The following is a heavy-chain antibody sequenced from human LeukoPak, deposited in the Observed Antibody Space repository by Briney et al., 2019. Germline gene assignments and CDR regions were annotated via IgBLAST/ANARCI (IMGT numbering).Heavy chain of an antibody. D-gene: IGHD2-15*01. CDR3: ARDFFHGHCAGLSCFLLDY. J-gene: IGHJ4*02. CDR2: INANNGNT. Sequence: ASVKVSCKASGYTFTSYGISWVRQAPGQGLEWMGWINANNGNTNSAQKFQGRVTMTTDTSTSTAYMELRSLRSDDTAVYYCARDFFHGHCAGLSCFLLDYWGQGSLVTVSS. CDR1: GYTFTSYG. V-gene: IGHV1-18*01.